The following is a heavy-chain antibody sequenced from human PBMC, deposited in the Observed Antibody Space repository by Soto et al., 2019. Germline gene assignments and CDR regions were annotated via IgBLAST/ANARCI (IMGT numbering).Heavy chain of an antibody. J-gene: IGHJ6*02. CDR2: IWYDGSNK. Sequence: PGGSLRLSCAASGFTFSSYGMHWVRQAPGKGLEWVAVIWYDGSNKYYADSVKGRFTISRDNSKNTLYLQMNSLRAEDTAVYYCARDPGSTWLGRMDVWGQGTTVTVSS. D-gene: IGHD6-13*01. V-gene: IGHV3-33*01. CDR3: ARDPGSTWLGRMDV. CDR1: GFTFSSYG.